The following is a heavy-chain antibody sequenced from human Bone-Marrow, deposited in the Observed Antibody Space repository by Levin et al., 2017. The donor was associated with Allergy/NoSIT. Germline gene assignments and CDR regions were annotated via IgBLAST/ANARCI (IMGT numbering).Heavy chain of an antibody. D-gene: IGHD3/OR15-3a*01. CDR3: ARRAWTKHDY. V-gene: IGHV4-39*01. Sequence: NTSETLSLTCTVSGGSVTSTYYSWDWFRQPPGKGLEWIGSVYSAGSTYYNPSLRSRVLISIDTSTNQFSLKLSSVTAADTATYYCARRAWTKHDYCGQGTLVTVSS. CDR1: GGSVTSTYYS. J-gene: IGHJ4*02. CDR2: VYSAGST.